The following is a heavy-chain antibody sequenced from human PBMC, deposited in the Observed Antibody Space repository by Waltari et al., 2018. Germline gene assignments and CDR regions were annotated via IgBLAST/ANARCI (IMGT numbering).Heavy chain of an antibody. CDR2: IVVGSGNT. J-gene: IGHJ3*02. V-gene: IGHV1-58*01. CDR3: AAVGPRYYYGSGSSPGGDAFDI. D-gene: IGHD3-10*01. CDR1: GFTFTISA. Sequence: QMQLVQSGPEVKKPGTSVKVSCKASGFTFTISAVQWVRQARGQRREWIGWIVVGSGNTNYAQKFQERVTITRDMSTSTDYMELSSLRSEDTAVYYCAAVGPRYYYGSGSSPGGDAFDIWGQGTMVTVSS.